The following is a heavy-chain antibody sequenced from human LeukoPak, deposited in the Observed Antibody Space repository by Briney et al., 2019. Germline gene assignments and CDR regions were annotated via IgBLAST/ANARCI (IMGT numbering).Heavy chain of an antibody. CDR1: GFTFTNYW. D-gene: IGHD5-18*01. J-gene: IGHJ5*02. V-gene: IGHV3-7*01. CDR2: IKQDGSES. CDR3: AKDLAKGGSYGSGWFDP. Sequence: GGSLRLSCAASGFTFTNYWMSWVRQAPGKGLEWVGNIKQDGSESYYVDSVKGRFTISRDNAKNSLYLQMNSLRAEDTAVYYCAKDLAKGGSYGSGWFDPWGQGTLVTVSS.